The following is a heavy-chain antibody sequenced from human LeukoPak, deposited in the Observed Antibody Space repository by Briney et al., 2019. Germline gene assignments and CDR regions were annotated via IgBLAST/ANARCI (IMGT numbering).Heavy chain of an antibody. J-gene: IGHJ6*03. CDR2: IYTSGST. V-gene: IGHV4-61*02. Sequence: SETLSLTCTVSGGSISSGSYYWSWIRQPAGKGLEWIGRIYTSGSTNYNPSLKSRVTISVDTSKNQFSLKLSSVTAADTAVYYCARFRTSPYYYMDVWGKGTTVTVSS. D-gene: IGHD2-2*01. CDR3: ARFRTSPYYYMDV. CDR1: GGSISSGSYY.